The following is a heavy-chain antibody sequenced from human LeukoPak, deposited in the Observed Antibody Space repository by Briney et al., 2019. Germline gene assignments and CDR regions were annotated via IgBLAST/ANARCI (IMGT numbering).Heavy chain of an antibody. Sequence: GGSLRLSCAASGFTFSSYSMNWVRQAPGKGLEWVSFISSSSSYIYYADSVKGRFTISRDNAKNSLYLQMNSLRAEDTAVYYCARDSRQWLVDWYFDLWGRGTLVTVSS. V-gene: IGHV3-21*01. CDR2: ISSSSSYI. J-gene: IGHJ2*01. D-gene: IGHD6-19*01. CDR1: GFTFSSYS. CDR3: ARDSRQWLVDWYFDL.